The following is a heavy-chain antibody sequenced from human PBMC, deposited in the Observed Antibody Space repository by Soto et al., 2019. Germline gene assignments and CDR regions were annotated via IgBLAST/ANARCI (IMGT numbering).Heavy chain of an antibody. Sequence: LTCTVSGFSLSSIGVGVGWIRQPPGKALEWLGILYWDDDKHYSPSLKSRISIAKDTSKDQVVLTLTNMDPVDTATYYCAHTIVVVPTAHDAFDVWGQGTMVTVSS. CDR2: LYWDDDK. V-gene: IGHV2-5*02. CDR3: AHTIVVVPTAHDAFDV. J-gene: IGHJ3*01. D-gene: IGHD2-2*01. CDR1: GFSLSSIGVG.